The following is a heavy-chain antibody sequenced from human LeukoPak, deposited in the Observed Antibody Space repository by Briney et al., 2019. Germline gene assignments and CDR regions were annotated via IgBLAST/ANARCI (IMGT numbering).Heavy chain of an antibody. J-gene: IGHJ4*02. V-gene: IGHV3-30*18. D-gene: IGHD3-22*01. CDR2: ISYDGSNK. CDR1: GFTFSSYG. CDR3: AKAYDSSGYYYPTF. Sequence: GGSLRLSCAASGFTFSSYGMHWVRQAPGKGLECVAVISYDGSNKYYADSVKGRFTISRDNSKNTLYLQMNSLRAEDTAVYYCAKAYDSSGYYYPTFWGQGTLVTVSS.